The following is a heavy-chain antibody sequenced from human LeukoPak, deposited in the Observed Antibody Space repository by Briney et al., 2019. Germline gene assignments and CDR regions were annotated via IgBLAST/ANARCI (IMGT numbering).Heavy chain of an antibody. CDR2: TNYIGST. CDR1: GDSISGTNYY. D-gene: IGHD2-2*01. Sequence: GTLSLTCTVSGDSISGTNYYWNWIRQPPGKGLEWIGYTNYIGSTDYNPYLRSRVTISVDSSKNQFSLKLNSVTAADTAVYYCARRSTNWFDPWGQGTLVTVSS. V-gene: IGHV4-61*01. CDR3: ARRSTNWFDP. J-gene: IGHJ5*02.